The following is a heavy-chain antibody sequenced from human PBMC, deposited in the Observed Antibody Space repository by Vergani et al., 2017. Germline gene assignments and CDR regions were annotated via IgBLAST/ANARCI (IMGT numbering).Heavy chain of an antibody. Sequence: QVQLVQSGAEVKKPGASVKVSCKASGYTFSSYAISWVRQAPGQGLEWMGRIIPIFGTANYAQKFQGRVTITADESTSTAYMELRSLRSDDTAIYYCARDSRYGGGYNYGIDFWGQGTLVTVSS. V-gene: IGHV1-69*18. CDR1: GYTFSSYA. CDR3: ARDSRYGGGYNYGIDF. J-gene: IGHJ4*02. CDR2: IIPIFGTA. D-gene: IGHD5-24*01.